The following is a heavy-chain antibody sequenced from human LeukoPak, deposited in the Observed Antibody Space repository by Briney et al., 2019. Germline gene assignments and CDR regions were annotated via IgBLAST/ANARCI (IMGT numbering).Heavy chain of an antibody. V-gene: IGHV1-69*05. Sequence: ASVKVSCKASGYTFSNYAINWVRQAPGQGLEWMGGIIPILRTPSYAEKFQGRVTITTDESTSTAHMELSGLRSEDTAVYYCTRVPDSYYYYSMDVWGRGTTVIVSS. CDR3: TRVPDSYYYYSMDV. J-gene: IGHJ6*03. CDR2: IIPILRTP. CDR1: GYTFSNYA.